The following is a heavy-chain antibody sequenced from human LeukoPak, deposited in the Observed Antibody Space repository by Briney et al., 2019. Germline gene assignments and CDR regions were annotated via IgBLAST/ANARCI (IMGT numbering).Heavy chain of an antibody. V-gene: IGHV4-61*02. J-gene: IGHJ4*02. CDR1: GGSISSGSYY. CDR2: IYTSGST. Sequence: SETLSLTCTVSGGSISSGSYYWGWIRQPGGKGLEWIGRIYTSGSTNYNPSLKSRFTISVDTSKNQFSLKLSSVTAADTAVYYCARGGGLHSGSYLFDYWGQGTLVTVSS. D-gene: IGHD1-26*01. CDR3: ARGGGLHSGSYLFDY.